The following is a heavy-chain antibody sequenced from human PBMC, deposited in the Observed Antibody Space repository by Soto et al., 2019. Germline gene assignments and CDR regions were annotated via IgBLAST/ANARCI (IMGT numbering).Heavy chain of an antibody. CDR2: ISAYNGNT. V-gene: IGHV1-18*01. D-gene: IGHD2-21*02. J-gene: IGHJ3*02. Sequence: ASVKVSCKASGYTFTSYGISWVRRAPGQGLEWMGWISAYNGNTNYAQKLQGRVTMTTDTSTSTAYMELRSLRSDDTAVYYCARDAGGARAYCGGDCYSYDAFDIWGQGTMVTVS. CDR3: ARDAGGARAYCGGDCYSYDAFDI. CDR1: GYTFTSYG.